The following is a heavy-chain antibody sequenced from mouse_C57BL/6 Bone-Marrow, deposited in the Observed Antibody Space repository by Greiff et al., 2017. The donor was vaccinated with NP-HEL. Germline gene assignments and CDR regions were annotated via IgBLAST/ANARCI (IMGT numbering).Heavy chain of an antibody. J-gene: IGHJ3*01. D-gene: IGHD3-2*02. Sequence: EVQRVESGPGLVKPSQSLSLTCSVTGYSITSGYYWNWIRQFPGNKLEWMGYISYDGSNNYNPSLKNRISLTRDTSKNQLFLKLKSVTTEDTATYYCARAGRQLRLPSWFAYWGQGTLVTVSA. CDR3: ARAGRQLRLPSWFAY. V-gene: IGHV3-6*01. CDR2: ISYDGSN. CDR1: GYSITSGYY.